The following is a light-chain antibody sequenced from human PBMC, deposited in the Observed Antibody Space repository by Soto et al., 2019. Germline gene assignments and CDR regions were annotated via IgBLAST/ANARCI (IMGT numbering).Light chain of an antibody. Sequence: EIVMTQSPVTLSVSPGERATLSCRASQSVRNNYLAWYQQKPGQAPRLLIYDVSNRATDIPARFSGSGSGTDFTLTISSLEPEDLAVYYCQQRSNLITFGQGTRLEI. CDR2: DVS. CDR3: QQRSNLIT. J-gene: IGKJ5*01. V-gene: IGKV3D-20*02. CDR1: QSVRNNY.